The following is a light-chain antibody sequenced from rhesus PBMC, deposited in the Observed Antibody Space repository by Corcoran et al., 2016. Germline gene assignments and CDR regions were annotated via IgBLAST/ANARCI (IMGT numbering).Light chain of an antibody. CDR3: LQHNSYPYS. CDR1: QGISSY. CDR2: SAA. Sequence: DIQMTQSPSSLSASVGDTVTITCRASQGISSYLNWFQQKPGKAPKLLIYSAATLESGVPSRFSGSGSGTDFTLTIRSLQPEDFAVYYCLQHNSYPYSFGQGTKVEIK. V-gene: IGKV1-28*03. J-gene: IGKJ2*01.